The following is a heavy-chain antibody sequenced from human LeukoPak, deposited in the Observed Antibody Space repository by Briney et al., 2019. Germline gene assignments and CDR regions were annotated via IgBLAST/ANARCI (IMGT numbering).Heavy chain of an antibody. CDR2: IRSKANSYAT. CDR3: TSLVATIPAPWEGSTFDY. V-gene: IGHV3-73*01. CDR1: GFTFSGSA. J-gene: IGHJ4*02. Sequence: GGSLRLSCAASGFTFSGSAMHWVRQASGKGLEWVGRIRSKANSYATAYAASVEGRFTISRDDSKNTAYLQMNSLKTEDTAVYYCTSLVATIPAPWEGSTFDYWGQGTLVTVSS. D-gene: IGHD5-12*01.